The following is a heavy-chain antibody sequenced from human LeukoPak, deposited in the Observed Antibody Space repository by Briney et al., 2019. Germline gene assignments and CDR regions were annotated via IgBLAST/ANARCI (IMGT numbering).Heavy chain of an antibody. V-gene: IGHV3-23*01. Sequence: GGSLRLSCAASGFTFDSYAMSWVRQAPGKGLEWVSAVSRFGGTAYYADSAKGRFTISRDNSKNTVYLQMNSLRVEDTALYYCVKRVGSRWSNNRFDPWGQGTLVTVS. J-gene: IGHJ5*02. CDR3: VKRVGSRWSNNRFDP. CDR2: VSRFGGTA. D-gene: IGHD6-13*01. CDR1: GFTFDSYA.